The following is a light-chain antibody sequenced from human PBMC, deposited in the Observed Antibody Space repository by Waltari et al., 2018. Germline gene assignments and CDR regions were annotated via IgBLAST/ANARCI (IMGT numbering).Light chain of an antibody. CDR2: LNSDGSH. CDR1: RGHSSYA. CDR3: QTWGTGIPVV. J-gene: IGLJ2*01. Sequence: QLVLTQSPSASASLGASVKLTCTLSRGHSSYATAWPQQQPEKGPRYLMKLNSDGSHSKGAGIPDRFSGSSSGAERYLTISSLQSEDEADYYCQTWGTGIPVVFGGGTKLTVL. V-gene: IGLV4-69*01.